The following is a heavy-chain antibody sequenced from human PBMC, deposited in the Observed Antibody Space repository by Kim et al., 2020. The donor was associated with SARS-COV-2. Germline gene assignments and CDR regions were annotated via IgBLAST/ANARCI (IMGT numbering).Heavy chain of an antibody. Sequence: TTYSPSLKSRVTISVDTSKNQFSLKLSSVTAADTAVYYCARRRGSNYFDYWGQGTLVTVSS. D-gene: IGHD2-15*01. J-gene: IGHJ4*02. CDR3: ARRRGSNYFDY. V-gene: IGHV4-34*01. CDR2: T.